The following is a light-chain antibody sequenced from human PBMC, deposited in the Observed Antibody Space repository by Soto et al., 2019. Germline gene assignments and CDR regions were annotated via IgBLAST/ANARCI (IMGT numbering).Light chain of an antibody. CDR1: QSVSSSY. Sequence: EIVLTQSPATLSLSPGERATLSCRASQSVSSSYLAWYQQKPGQAPRLLIYGAFNRATGIPARFSGSGSGADFTLTISSLEPEDSAVYYCHQYGIVPWTFGQGTKVDI. J-gene: IGKJ1*01. CDR3: HQYGIVPWT. CDR2: GAF. V-gene: IGKV3-20*01.